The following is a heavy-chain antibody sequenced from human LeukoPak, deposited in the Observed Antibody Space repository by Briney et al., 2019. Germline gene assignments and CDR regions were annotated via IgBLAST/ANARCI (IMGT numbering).Heavy chain of an antibody. J-gene: IGHJ4*02. CDR1: GFTFSSNW. CDR2: ISEDGSTT. D-gene: IGHD5-18*01. Sequence: GGSLRLSCAASGFTFSSNWMHWVRQAPGKGLVWVSRISEDGSTTNYADSVKGRSTIFRDNAKNTLYLQINSLRAEDTAVYYCARGASGYSYGWGQGTLVTVSS. CDR3: ARGASGYSYG. V-gene: IGHV3-74*01.